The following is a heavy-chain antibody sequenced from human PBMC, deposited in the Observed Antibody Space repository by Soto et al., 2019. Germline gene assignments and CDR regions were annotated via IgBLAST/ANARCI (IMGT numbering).Heavy chain of an antibody. CDR1: GFPFSSYA. Sequence: GGSLRLSCASSGFPFSSYAMSWFRQAPGKGLEWVSAISGSGGSTYYADSVKGRFTISRDNSKNTLYLQMNSLRAEDSALYYCARNSDSYSPDGMDVWGQGTTVTVSS. V-gene: IGHV3-23*01. J-gene: IGHJ6*02. CDR3: ARNSDSYSPDGMDV. CDR2: ISGSGGST. D-gene: IGHD1-26*01.